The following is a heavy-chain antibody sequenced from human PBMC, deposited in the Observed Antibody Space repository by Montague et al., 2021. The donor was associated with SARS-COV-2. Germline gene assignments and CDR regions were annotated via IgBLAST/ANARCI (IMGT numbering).Heavy chain of an antibody. CDR3: ARGAGYSSSWYLAFEI. V-gene: IGHV4-59*01. Sequence: SETLSLTCTVSSGSISSYYWSWIRQPPGKGLEWIGYIYYSGSTNYNPSLKSRVTISVDTSKNQFSLKLSSVTAADTAVYYCARGAGYSSSWYLAFEIWGQGPMV. D-gene: IGHD6-13*01. J-gene: IGHJ3*02. CDR2: IYYSGST. CDR1: SGSISSYY.